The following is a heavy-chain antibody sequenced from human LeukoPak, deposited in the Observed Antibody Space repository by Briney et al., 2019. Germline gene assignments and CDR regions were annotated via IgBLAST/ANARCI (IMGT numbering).Heavy chain of an antibody. D-gene: IGHD2-15*01. Sequence: PGGSPRLSCATSGFTFSNYGMHWVRQAPGKGLEWVAFIQYDGSNKYYADSVKGRFTISRDNSKNTLYLQMNSLRAEDTALYYCANRYCSGGSCHRDYCGQGTLVTVSS. CDR2: IQYDGSNK. CDR1: GFTFSNYG. CDR3: ANRYCSGGSCHRDY. J-gene: IGHJ4*02. V-gene: IGHV3-30*02.